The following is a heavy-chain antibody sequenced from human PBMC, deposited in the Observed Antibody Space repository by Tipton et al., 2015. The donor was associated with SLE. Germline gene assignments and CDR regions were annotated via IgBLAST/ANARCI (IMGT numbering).Heavy chain of an antibody. CDR2: MSHSGST. V-gene: IGHV4-38-2*02. Sequence: TLSLTCTVSGFSISSGYYWGWIRQPPGKGLEWIGSMSHSGSTYYNPSLKSRVTISVDTSKNQFSLKLSSVTAADTAVYYCARQLGWGDPFAFDYWDQGTLVTVSS. D-gene: IGHD2-21*02. CDR3: ARQLGWGDPFAFDY. CDR1: GFSISSGYY. J-gene: IGHJ4*02.